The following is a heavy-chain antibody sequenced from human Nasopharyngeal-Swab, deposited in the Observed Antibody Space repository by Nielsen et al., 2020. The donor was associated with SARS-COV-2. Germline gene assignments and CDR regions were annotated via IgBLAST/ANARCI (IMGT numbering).Heavy chain of an antibody. CDR1: GFTVSSNY. Sequence: GGSLRLSCAASGFTVSSNYMSWVRQAPGKGLEWVSVIYSGGSTYYADSVKGRFTISRENSKNTLYLQMNSLRAEDTAVYYCARATFEDWYFDLWGRGTLVTVSS. CDR2: IYSGGST. CDR3: ARATFEDWYFDL. D-gene: IGHD2/OR15-2a*01. J-gene: IGHJ2*01. V-gene: IGHV3-66*01.